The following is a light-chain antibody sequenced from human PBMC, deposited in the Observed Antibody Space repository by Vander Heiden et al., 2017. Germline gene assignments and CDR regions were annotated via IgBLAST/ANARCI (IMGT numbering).Light chain of an antibody. CDR2: KAS. J-gene: IGKJ4*01. V-gene: IGKV1-5*03. Sequence: IQMTQSPSTLSASVRNRVTITCRAGQSISDWLAWYQQKPGKAPKLLIYKASSLASGVPSRFSGRGSGTEFTLTISSLQPDDFATYYCQQYDSSPLTFGGGTKVEIK. CDR3: QQYDSSPLT. CDR1: QSISDW.